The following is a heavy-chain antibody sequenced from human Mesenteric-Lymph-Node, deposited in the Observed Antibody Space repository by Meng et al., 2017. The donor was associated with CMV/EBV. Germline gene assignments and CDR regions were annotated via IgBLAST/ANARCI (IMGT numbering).Heavy chain of an antibody. CDR3: ARDSGDDYGDYGWFDP. CDR1: GGSFSGHY. D-gene: IGHD4-17*01. J-gene: IGHJ5*02. V-gene: IGHV4-34*01. Sequence: SETLSLTCAVYGGSFSGHYWNWIRQPPGKGLEWIGEINHSGSTNYNPSLKSRVTISVDTSKNQFSLKLSSVTAADTAVYYCARDSGDDYGDYGWFDPWGQGTLVTVSS. CDR2: INHSGST.